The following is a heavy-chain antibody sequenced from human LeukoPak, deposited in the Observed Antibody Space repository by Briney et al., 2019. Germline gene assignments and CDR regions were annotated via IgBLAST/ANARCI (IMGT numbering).Heavy chain of an antibody. V-gene: IGHV1-69*04. D-gene: IGHD6-13*01. Sequence: SVKVSCKASGGTFSSYAISWVRQAPGQGLEWMGRIIPILGIANYAQKFQGRVTITADKSTSTAYMELSSLRSEDTAVYYCATPATRYSSSRGQGTLVTVSS. CDR1: GGTFSSYA. CDR2: IIPILGIA. J-gene: IGHJ4*02. CDR3: ATPATRYSSS.